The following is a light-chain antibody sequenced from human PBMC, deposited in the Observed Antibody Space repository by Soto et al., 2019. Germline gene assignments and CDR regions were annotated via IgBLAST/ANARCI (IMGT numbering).Light chain of an antibody. CDR3: QQYNNWPPTIT. V-gene: IGKV3-15*01. Sequence: ENVLTHSPGTLSLSPWGRATLSCRASQSVSSNLAWYQQKPGQAPRLLIYGASTRATGIPARFSGSGSGTEFTLTISSLQSEDFAVYYCQQYNNWPPTITFGQGTRLEIK. CDR1: QSVSSN. J-gene: IGKJ5*01. CDR2: GAS.